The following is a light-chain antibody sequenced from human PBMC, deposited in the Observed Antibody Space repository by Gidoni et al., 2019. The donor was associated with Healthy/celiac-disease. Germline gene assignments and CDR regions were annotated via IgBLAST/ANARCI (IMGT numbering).Light chain of an antibody. CDR1: QSVSSN. CDR3: QQYNNWPPRYT. CDR2: GAS. J-gene: IGKJ2*01. V-gene: IGKV3-15*01. Sequence: EIVLTQSAANLSVSPGERATLSCRASQSVSSNLAWYQQKPGQAPRLLIYGASTRATGIPARFSGSGSGTEFTLTISSLQSEDFAVYYCQQYNNWPPRYTFGQGTKLEIK.